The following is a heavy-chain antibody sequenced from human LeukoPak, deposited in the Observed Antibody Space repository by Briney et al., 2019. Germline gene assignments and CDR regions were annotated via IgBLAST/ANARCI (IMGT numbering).Heavy chain of an antibody. CDR1: GGSISSYY. CDR3: ARAYYGMDV. CDR2: IYHSGST. Sequence: PSETLSLTCTVSGGSISSYYWSWIRQPPGKGLEWIGYIYHSGSTNYNPSLKSRVTISVDTSKNQFSLKLSSVTAADTVVYYCARAYYGMDVWGQGTTVTVSS. V-gene: IGHV4-59*01. J-gene: IGHJ6*02.